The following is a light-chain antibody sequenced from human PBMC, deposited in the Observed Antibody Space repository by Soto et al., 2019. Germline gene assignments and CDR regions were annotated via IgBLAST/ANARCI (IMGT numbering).Light chain of an antibody. CDR1: SSDVGGYNY. J-gene: IGLJ1*01. V-gene: IGLV2-14*01. Sequence: QSALTQPASVSGSPGQSITLSCTGTSSDVGGYNYVSWYQQHPGKAPKLMIYDVSNRPSGVSNRFSGSKTGNTASLTISGLQAEDEADYYCSSYTSSSTLYGVGTGTKVTVL. CDR3: SSYTSSSTLYG. CDR2: DVS.